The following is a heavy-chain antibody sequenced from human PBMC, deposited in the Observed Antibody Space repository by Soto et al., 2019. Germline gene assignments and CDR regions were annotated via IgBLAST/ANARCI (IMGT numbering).Heavy chain of an antibody. J-gene: IGHJ3*02. Sequence: SETLSLTCTVSGGSISSYYWSWIRQPPGKGLEWIGYIYYSGSTNYNPSLKSRVTISVDTSKNQFSLKLSSGTAADTAVDYCARHSPVQRERRGAFDIWGQGTMVTVSS. D-gene: IGHD1-1*01. CDR2: IYYSGST. CDR1: GGSISSYY. CDR3: ARHSPVQRERRGAFDI. V-gene: IGHV4-59*08.